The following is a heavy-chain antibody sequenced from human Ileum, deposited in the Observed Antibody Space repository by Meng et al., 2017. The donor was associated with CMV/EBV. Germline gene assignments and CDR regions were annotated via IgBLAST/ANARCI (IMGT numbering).Heavy chain of an antibody. CDR3: ASDGKWDLIRGPFDN. J-gene: IGHJ4*02. D-gene: IGHD1-26*01. CDR1: GFTFSSNG. Sequence: GESLKISCAASGFTFSSNGMYWVRQAPGKGLEWVAVIWYDGSQRYYADSVSGRFTISRDNTNSMLFLHMSSLSAEDTAVYYCASDGKWDLIRGPFDNLGQGTLVTVSS. CDR2: IWYDGSQR. V-gene: IGHV3-33*01.